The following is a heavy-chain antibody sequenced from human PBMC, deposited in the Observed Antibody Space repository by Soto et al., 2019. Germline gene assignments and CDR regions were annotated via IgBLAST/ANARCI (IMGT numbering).Heavy chain of an antibody. CDR3: ARARVEHTSSWFLDY. V-gene: IGHV3-7*03. CDR1: GFTFSGFW. Sequence: EVQLVESGGGLVQPGGSLRLSCVTSGFTFSGFWMNWVRQAPGKGLEWVANIKQYGNEKNYVDSVKGRFIISRDNVKNSLELQMNSLRAEDTAVYYCARARVEHTSSWFLDYWGQGTPVTVSS. D-gene: IGHD6-13*01. J-gene: IGHJ4*02. CDR2: IKQYGNEK.